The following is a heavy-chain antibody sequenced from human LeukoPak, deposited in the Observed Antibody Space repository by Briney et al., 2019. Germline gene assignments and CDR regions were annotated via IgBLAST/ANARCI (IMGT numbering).Heavy chain of an antibody. CDR3: ARNNGMDV. CDR1: GFTLSNHW. J-gene: IGHJ6*02. V-gene: IGHV3-7*03. CDR2: VNRDGSET. Sequence: TGGPLRLSCAASGFTLSNHWMTWVRQVPGRGPEWVANVNRDGSETYYLDSVKGRFTISKDNAKNSLYLQVNSLRAEDTALYHCARNNGMDVWGQGTTVIVSS.